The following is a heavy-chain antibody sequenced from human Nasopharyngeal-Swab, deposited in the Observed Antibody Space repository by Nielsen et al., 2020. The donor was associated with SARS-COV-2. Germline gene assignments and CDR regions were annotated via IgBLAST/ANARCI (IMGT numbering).Heavy chain of an antibody. Sequence: SVKVSCKASGGTFSSYAISWVRQAPGQGLEWMGGIIPIFGTANYTQKFQGRVTITADESTSTAYMELSSLRSEDTAVYYCARGSETHDYSNYVFNVYYYYMDVWGKGTTVTVSS. CDR3: ARGSETHDYSNYVFNVYYYYMDV. J-gene: IGHJ6*03. CDR2: IIPIFGTA. D-gene: IGHD4-11*01. V-gene: IGHV1-69*13. CDR1: GGTFSSYA.